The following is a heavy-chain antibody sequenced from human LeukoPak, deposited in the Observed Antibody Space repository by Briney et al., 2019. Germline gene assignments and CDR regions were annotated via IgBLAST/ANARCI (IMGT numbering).Heavy chain of an antibody. D-gene: IGHD6-19*01. CDR1: GYTFTSYA. V-gene: IGHV1-3*01. J-gene: IGHJ4*02. CDR3: ARDRYVAVAGIKAGGY. Sequence: ASVKVSCKASGYTFTSYAMHWVRQAPRQRLEWMGWINAGNGNTKYSQKFQGRVTITRDTSASTAYMELSSLRSEDTAVYYCARDRYVAVAGIKAGGYWGQGTLVTVSS. CDR2: INAGNGNT.